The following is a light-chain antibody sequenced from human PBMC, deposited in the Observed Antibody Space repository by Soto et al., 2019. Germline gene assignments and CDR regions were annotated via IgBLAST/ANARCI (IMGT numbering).Light chain of an antibody. J-gene: IGKJ2*01. CDR3: QHYGPSPGYT. CDR2: AAS. CDR1: QSVTSSY. V-gene: IGKV3-20*01. Sequence: EIVLMQSPGTLSLSPGERATLSCRASQSVTSSYFAWYQHKPGQAPRLLIYAASDRATGIPDRFIGSGSVTNFPLTITRLEPEDFAVYYCQHYGPSPGYTFGQGTKLEI.